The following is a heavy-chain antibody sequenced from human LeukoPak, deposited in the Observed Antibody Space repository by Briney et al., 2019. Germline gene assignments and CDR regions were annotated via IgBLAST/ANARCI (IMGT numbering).Heavy chain of an antibody. CDR1: GYSFTTYW. Sequence: GESLKISCKGSGYSFTTYWIGWVRQMPGKGLESMGIIYSGDSDTRYSPSFQGQVTISADKSITTAFLQWSSLKASDTAIYYCARLNYDANHAFDIWGQGTMVTVSS. CDR3: ARLNYDANHAFDI. V-gene: IGHV5-51*01. J-gene: IGHJ3*02. D-gene: IGHD1-7*01. CDR2: IYSGDSDT.